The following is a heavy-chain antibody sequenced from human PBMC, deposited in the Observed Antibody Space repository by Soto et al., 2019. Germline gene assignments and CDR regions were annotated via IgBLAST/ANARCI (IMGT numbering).Heavy chain of an antibody. J-gene: IGHJ6*03. Sequence: SETLSLTCTVSGGSISSYYWSWIRQPPGKGLEWIGYIYYSGSTNYNPSLKSRVTISVDKSKNQFSLKLSSVTAADTAVYYCARHRYYDFWSGYHIGPYYYYYMDVWGKGTTVTVSS. D-gene: IGHD3-3*01. CDR2: IYYSGST. CDR3: ARHRYYDFWSGYHIGPYYYYYMDV. CDR1: GGSISSYY. V-gene: IGHV4-59*08.